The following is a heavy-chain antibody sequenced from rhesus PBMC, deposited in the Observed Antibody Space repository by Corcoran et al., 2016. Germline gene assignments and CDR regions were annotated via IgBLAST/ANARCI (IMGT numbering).Heavy chain of an antibody. CDR3: TTQYYEDDYGYYYTRIFDY. V-gene: IGHV3-30*02. D-gene: IGHD3-9*01. J-gene: IGHJ4*01. CDR1: GFTFSNSW. CDR2: IKRKADGETA. Sequence: EVQLVESGAGLVQPGGSLRLSCAASGFTFSNSWMIWVGQAPGKGLEWVARIKRKADGETADYAASVKGRFTISRDDSKNTLYLQMNSLKTEDTAVYYCTTQYYEDDYGYYYTRIFDYWGQGVLVTVSS.